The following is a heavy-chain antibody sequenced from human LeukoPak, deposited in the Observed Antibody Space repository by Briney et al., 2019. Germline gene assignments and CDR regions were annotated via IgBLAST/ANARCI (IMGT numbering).Heavy chain of an antibody. D-gene: IGHD5-18*01. J-gene: IGHJ5*02. V-gene: IGHV1-18*04. Sequence: GASVKVSCKASGYTFTSYGISWVRQGPGQGLEWMGWISAYNGNTNYAQKLQGRVAMTTDTSTSTAYMELRSLRSDDTAVYYCARAGIQLWLYNWFDPWGQGTLVTVSS. CDR2: ISAYNGNT. CDR3: ARAGIQLWLYNWFDP. CDR1: GYTFTSYG.